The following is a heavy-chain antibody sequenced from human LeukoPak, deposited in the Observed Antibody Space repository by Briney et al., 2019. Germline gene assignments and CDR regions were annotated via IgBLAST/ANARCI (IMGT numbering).Heavy chain of an antibody. CDR2: ISAYNGNT. J-gene: IGHJ4*02. V-gene: IGHV1-18*01. CDR1: GYTFTSYG. CDR3: ARVVVAVAGLYYFDY. Sequence: ASVKVSCKASGYTFTSYGTSWVRQAPGQGLEWMGWISAYNGNTNYAQKLQGRVTMTTDTSTSTAYMELRSLRSDDTAVYYCARVVVAVAGLYYFDYWGQGTLVTVSS. D-gene: IGHD6-19*01.